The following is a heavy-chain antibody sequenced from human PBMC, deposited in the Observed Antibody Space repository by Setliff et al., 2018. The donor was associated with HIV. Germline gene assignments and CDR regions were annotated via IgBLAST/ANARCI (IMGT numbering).Heavy chain of an antibody. CDR1: GDTDFY. V-gene: IGHV4-4*08. J-gene: IGHJ4*02. CDR3: ATLDPSGGNFLAY. Sequence: SETLSLTCTVSGDTDFYWNWIRQPPGKGLEWIGYIHASGKTNYNPSLKSRVTLALDTSEMHFSLHLTSVTAAATAVYYCATLDPSGGNFLAYWGQGTLVTVSS. CDR2: IHASGKT. D-gene: IGHD2-21*02.